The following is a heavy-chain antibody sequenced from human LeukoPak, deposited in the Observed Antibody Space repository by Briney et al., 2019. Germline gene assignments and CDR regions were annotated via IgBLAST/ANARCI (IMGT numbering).Heavy chain of an antibody. V-gene: IGHV4-59*01. CDR1: GGSISTYY. Sequence: SETLSLTCTVSGGSISTYYWSWIRQPPGKGLEWIGYIYYSGSTNYNPSLKSRVTISLDTSKNQFSLKLSSVTAADTAVYYCARDRDGYIYSFDYWGQGTPVTVSS. CDR2: IYYSGST. D-gene: IGHD5-24*01. CDR3: ARDRDGYIYSFDY. J-gene: IGHJ4*02.